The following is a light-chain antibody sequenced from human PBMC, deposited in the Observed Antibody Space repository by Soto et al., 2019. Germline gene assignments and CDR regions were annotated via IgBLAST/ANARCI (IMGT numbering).Light chain of an antibody. J-gene: IGKJ4*01. CDR3: QQRYDWPPVT. Sequence: EIVLTQSPGTLSLSPGERATLSCRASQSISSSYLAWYQQKPGQPPRLLLYRTFSRATGIPDRFSGSGSGTDFTLTISRLEPEDFAVYYCQQRYDWPPVTFGGGTKVDIK. CDR2: RTF. CDR1: QSISSSY. V-gene: IGKV3D-20*02.